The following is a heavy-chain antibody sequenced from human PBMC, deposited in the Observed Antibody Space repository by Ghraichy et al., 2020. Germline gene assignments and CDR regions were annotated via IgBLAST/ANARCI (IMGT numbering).Heavy chain of an antibody. CDR1: GFSLSTGGVG. Sequence: SGPTLVKPTETLTLTCTFSGFSLSTGGVGVGWIRQPPGKALEWLALIHWHDDEPYSPSLKSRLTISKDTSKNQVVLTMTNMDPVDTATYYCAHKSYLRSSPFNFDSWCQGPLVIVSS. CDR2: IHWHDDE. J-gene: IGHJ4*02. CDR3: AHKSYLRSSPFNFDS. V-gene: IGHV2-5*01. D-gene: IGHD6-6*01.